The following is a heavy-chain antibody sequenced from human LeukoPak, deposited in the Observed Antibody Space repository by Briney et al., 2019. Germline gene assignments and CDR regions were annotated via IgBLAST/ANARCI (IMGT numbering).Heavy chain of an antibody. V-gene: IGHV1-46*01. Sequence: ASVKVSCKASGYTFTSYYMHWVRQAPGQGLEWMGLINPTGGSTGYAQKFQGRVTMTRDMSTSTVYMELSSLRSEDTAVYYCASAKSVYDILTGYYMGGAFDIWGQGTMVTVSS. D-gene: IGHD3-9*01. CDR3: ASAKSVYDILTGYYMGGAFDI. J-gene: IGHJ3*02. CDR2: INPTGGST. CDR1: GYTFTSYY.